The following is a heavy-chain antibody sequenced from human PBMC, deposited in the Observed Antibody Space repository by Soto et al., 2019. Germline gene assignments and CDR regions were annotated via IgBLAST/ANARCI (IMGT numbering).Heavy chain of an antibody. CDR1: GFTFSSYG. D-gene: IGHD1-26*01. V-gene: IGHV3-30*18. J-gene: IGHJ4*02. CDR3: AKDPRIVGATTFDY. CDR2: ISYDGSNK. Sequence: QVQLVESGGGVVQPGRSLRLSCAASGFTFSSYGMHWVRQAPGKGLEWVAVISYDGSNKYYADSVKGRFTISRANSKNTLYLQMNSLRAEDTAVYYCAKDPRIVGATTFDYWGQGTLVTVSS.